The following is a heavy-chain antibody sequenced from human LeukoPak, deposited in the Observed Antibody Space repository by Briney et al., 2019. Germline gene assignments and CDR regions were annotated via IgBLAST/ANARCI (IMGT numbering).Heavy chain of an antibody. CDR1: GYTFTSYG. CDR3: ARKPEYYYDSSGLDY. CDR2: ISAYNGNT. J-gene: IGHJ4*02. Sequence: ASVKVSCKASGYTFTSYGISWVRQAPGHGLEWMGWISAYNGNTNYAQKFQGRVTMTTDTSTSTAYMELRSLRSDDTAVYYCARKPEYYYDSSGLDYWGQGTLVTVSS. D-gene: IGHD3-22*01. V-gene: IGHV1-18*01.